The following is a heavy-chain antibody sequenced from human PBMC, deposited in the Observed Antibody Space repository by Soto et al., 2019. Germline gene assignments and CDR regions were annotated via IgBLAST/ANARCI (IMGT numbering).Heavy chain of an antibody. V-gene: IGHV4-34*01. CDR2: INHSGST. CDR3: ARDSVYSTYYDFWSGYFYMDV. J-gene: IGHJ6*03. D-gene: IGHD3-3*01. Sequence: SETLSLTCAVYGGSFSGYYWSWIRQPPGKGLEWIGEINHSGSTNYNPSLKSRVTISVDTSKNQFSLKLSSVTAADTAVYYCARDSVYSTYYDFWSGYFYMDVWGKGTTVTVSS. CDR1: GGSFSGYY.